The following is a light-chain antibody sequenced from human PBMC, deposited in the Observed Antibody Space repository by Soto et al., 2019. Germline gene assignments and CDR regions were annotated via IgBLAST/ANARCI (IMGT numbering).Light chain of an antibody. CDR2: YDD. Sequence: QSVLTQPHSVYAAPRQRFTISCSGSSYNIGNNAVNWYQQFPGKAPKLLIHYDDRVPSGVSDRFSGSKSGTSASLAISGVQSEDEADYYCAAWDDSLNGPVFGGGTKVTVL. J-gene: IGLJ3*02. CDR3: AAWDDSLNGPV. V-gene: IGLV1-36*01. CDR1: SYNIGNNA.